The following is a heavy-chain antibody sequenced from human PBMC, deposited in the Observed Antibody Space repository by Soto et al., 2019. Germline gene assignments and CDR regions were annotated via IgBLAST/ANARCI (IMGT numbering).Heavy chain of an antibody. D-gene: IGHD5-18*01. V-gene: IGHV1-2*04. CDR3: AREPITAMVARNCYYGMDV. CDR1: GYTFTGYY. J-gene: IGHJ6*02. CDR2: INPNSGGT. Sequence: ASVKVSCKASGYTFTGYYMHWVRQAPGQGLEWMGWINPNSGGTNYAQKFQGWVTMTRDTSISTAYMELSRLRSDDTAVYYCAREPITAMVARNCYYGMDVWGQGTTVTVAS.